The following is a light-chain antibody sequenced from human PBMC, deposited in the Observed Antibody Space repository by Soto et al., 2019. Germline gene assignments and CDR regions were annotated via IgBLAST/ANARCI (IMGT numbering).Light chain of an antibody. CDR1: SSNIGAGYD. CDR2: DNS. CDR3: QSYDSSLSGFV. V-gene: IGLV1-40*01. J-gene: IGLJ1*01. Sequence: QSVLTQPPSVSGAPELRVTISCTGSSSNIGAGYDVHWYQQLPGTAPKLLIYDNSNRPSGVPDRFSGSKSGTSASLAITGLQAEDEADYYCQSYDSSLSGFVFGTGTKVTVL.